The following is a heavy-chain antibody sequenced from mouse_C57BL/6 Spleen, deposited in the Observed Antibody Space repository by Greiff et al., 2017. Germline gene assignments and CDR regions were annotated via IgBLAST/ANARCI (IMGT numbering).Heavy chain of an antibody. J-gene: IGHJ4*01. CDR1: GYTFTSYW. Sequence: VQLQQPGAELVRPGSSVKLSCKASGYTFTSYWMDWVKQRPGQGLEWIGNIYPSDSETHYNQKFKGKATLTVDKSSSTAYMQLSSLTSEDSAVYYSARREYYYAMDYWGQGTSGTVSS. CDR3: ARREYYYAMDY. CDR2: IYPSDSET. V-gene: IGHV1-61*01.